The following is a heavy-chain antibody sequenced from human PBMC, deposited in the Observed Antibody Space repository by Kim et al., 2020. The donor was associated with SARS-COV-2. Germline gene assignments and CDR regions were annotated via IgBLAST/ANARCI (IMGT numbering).Heavy chain of an antibody. D-gene: IGHD6-13*01. J-gene: IGHJ6*02. CDR1: GFTFRSYA. Sequence: GGSLRLSCAASGFTFRSYAMSWVRQAPGKGLEWVSAISGSGGSTYYADSVKGRFTISRDNSKNTLYLQMNSLRAEDTAVYYCAKAASVVPSSSWDGTYHYGGIDVWGQGTPVTVSS. CDR2: ISGSGGST. V-gene: IGHV3-23*01. CDR3: AKAASVVPSSSWDGTYHYGGIDV.